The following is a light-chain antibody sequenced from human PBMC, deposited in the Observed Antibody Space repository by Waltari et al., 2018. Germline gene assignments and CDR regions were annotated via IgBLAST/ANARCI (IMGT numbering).Light chain of an antibody. CDR1: SSNTGTNR. V-gene: IGLV1-47*01. J-gene: IGLJ3*02. Sequence: SVLTQPPSASGTPGQRVTLSCSGSSSNTGTNRGVLYKQFPGTAPKLLIYRSNQRPSGFPDRFSGSKSGTSASLAVSGLRSEDEADYYCASWDDSLSGWVFGGGTKLTVL. CDR3: ASWDDSLSGWV. CDR2: RSN.